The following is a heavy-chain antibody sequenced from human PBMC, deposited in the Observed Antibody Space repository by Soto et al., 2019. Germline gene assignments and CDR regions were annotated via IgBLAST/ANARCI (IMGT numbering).Heavy chain of an antibody. CDR2: INPNSGGT. J-gene: IGHJ6*02. CDR3: ARGVDDFWKGYGMDV. V-gene: IGHV1-2*04. CDR1: GYTFTGYY. D-gene: IGHD3-3*01. Sequence: GASVKVSCKASGYTFTGYYMHWVRQAPGQGLEWMGWINPNSGGTNYAQKFQGWVTMTRDTSISTAYMELSRLRSDDTAVYYCARGVDDFWKGYGMDVWGQGTTVTVSS.